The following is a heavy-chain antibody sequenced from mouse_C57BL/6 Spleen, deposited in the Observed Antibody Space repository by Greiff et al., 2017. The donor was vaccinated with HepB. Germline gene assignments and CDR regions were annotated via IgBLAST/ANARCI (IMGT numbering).Heavy chain of an antibody. Sequence: VQLQQSGPELVKPGASVKIPCKASGYTFTDYNMDWVKQSHGKSLEWIGDINPNNGGTIYNQKFKGKATLTVDKSSSTAYMELRSLTSEDTAVYYCARTDYYGSRPCFAYWGQGTLVTVSA. D-gene: IGHD1-1*01. J-gene: IGHJ3*01. CDR3: ARTDYYGSRPCFAY. V-gene: IGHV1-18*01. CDR1: GYTFTDYN. CDR2: INPNNGGT.